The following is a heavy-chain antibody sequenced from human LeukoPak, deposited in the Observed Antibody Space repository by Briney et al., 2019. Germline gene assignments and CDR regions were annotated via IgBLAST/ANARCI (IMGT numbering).Heavy chain of an antibody. D-gene: IGHD3-10*01. Sequence: GGSLRLSCAASGFTFSSYAMSWVRQAPGKGLEWVSAISGSGGSTYYADSVKGRFTISRDNSKNTLYLQTNSLRAEDTAVYYCAKDSWLWFGELSGVEGDAFDIWGQGTMVTVSS. CDR2: ISGSGGST. V-gene: IGHV3-23*01. CDR1: GFTFSSYA. CDR3: AKDSWLWFGELSGVEGDAFDI. J-gene: IGHJ3*02.